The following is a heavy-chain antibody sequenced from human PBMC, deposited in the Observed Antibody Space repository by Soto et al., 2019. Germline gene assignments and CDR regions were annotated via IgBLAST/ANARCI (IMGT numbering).Heavy chain of an antibody. CDR3: ARHDYYDSSGSSYYGMDV. CDR1: GDSVSSNSAA. Sequence: PSETLSLTCAISGDSVSSNSAAWNWIRQSPSRGLEWLGRTYYRSKWYNDYAVSVKSRITINPDTSKNQFSLQLNSVTPEDTAVYYCARHDYYDSSGSSYYGMDVWGQGTTVTVSS. J-gene: IGHJ6*02. V-gene: IGHV6-1*01. D-gene: IGHD3-22*01. CDR2: TYYRSKWYN.